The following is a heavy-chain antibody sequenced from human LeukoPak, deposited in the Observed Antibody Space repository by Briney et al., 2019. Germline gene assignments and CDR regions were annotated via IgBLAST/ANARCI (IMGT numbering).Heavy chain of an antibody. CDR2: IRPSTGDT. D-gene: IGHD2/OR15-2a*01. Sequence: ASVKVSCKASGYTFTSHGISWVRQAPGQGLEWMGWIRPSTGDTDYALNLQGRVTMTTVTSTSTAYMELRSLRSDDTAVYYCARVRDYLFDYWGQGTLVTVSS. V-gene: IGHV1-18*01. CDR3: ARVRDYLFDY. J-gene: IGHJ4*02. CDR1: GYTFTSHG.